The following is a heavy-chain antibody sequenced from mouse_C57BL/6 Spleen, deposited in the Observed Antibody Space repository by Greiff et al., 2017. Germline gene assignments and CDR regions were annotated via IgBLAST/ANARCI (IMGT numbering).Heavy chain of an antibody. J-gene: IGHJ2*01. CDR2: IDPSDSYT. D-gene: IGHD2-2*01. CDR3: ATGYGCLDY. Sequence: QVQLKQPGAELVMPGASVKLSCKASGYTFTSYWMHWVKQRPGQGLEWIGEIDPSDSYTNYNQKFKGKSTLTVDKSSSTAYMQLSSLTSEDSAVYYCATGYGCLDYWGQGTTLTVSS. V-gene: IGHV1-69*01. CDR1: GYTFTSYW.